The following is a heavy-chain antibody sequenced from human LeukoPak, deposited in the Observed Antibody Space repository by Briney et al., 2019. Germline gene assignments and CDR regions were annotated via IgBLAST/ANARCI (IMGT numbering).Heavy chain of an antibody. CDR2: IKQDGSDK. D-gene: IGHD6-19*01. Sequence: GGSLRLSYTASGFSFSSYWMSWVRQAPGKGLEWVANIKQDGSDKYYVDSVKGRFTISRDNAKNSLYLQMNSLRAEDSALYYCARASAVAGTRDYWGQGTLVTVSS. V-gene: IGHV3-7*01. J-gene: IGHJ4*02. CDR3: ARASAVAGTRDY. CDR1: GFSFSSYW.